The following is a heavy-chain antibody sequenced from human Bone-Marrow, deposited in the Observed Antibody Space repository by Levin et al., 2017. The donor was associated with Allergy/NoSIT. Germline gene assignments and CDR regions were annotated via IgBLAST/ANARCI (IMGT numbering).Heavy chain of an antibody. CDR3: ARWWYTSDHSCFDY. J-gene: IGHJ4*02. Sequence: ASVKVSCKASGYSFTSFDINWVRQAAGQGLEWMGWINPNSGTTGSAQKFQGRVTMTRNTSTSTAYLDLNSMTSEDTAVYYCARWWYTSDHSCFDYWGQGTLVTVSS. V-gene: IGHV1-8*01. CDR1: GYSFTSFD. D-gene: IGHD6-19*01. CDR2: INPNSGTT.